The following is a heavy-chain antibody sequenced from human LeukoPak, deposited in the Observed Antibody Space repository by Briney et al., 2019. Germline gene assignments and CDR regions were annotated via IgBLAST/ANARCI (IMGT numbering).Heavy chain of an antibody. J-gene: IGHJ4*02. CDR1: GFSLSTSGVG. CDR2: IYWDDDK. Sequence: SGPTLVNPPQTLTLTCTFSGFSLSTSGVGVGWIRQPPVKVLEWLALIYWDDDKRYSPSLKSRLTITKDTSKNQVVLTMTNMDPVDTATYYCAHRRGAARPFDYWGQGTLVTVSS. CDR3: AHRRGAARPFDY. V-gene: IGHV2-5*02. D-gene: IGHD6-6*01.